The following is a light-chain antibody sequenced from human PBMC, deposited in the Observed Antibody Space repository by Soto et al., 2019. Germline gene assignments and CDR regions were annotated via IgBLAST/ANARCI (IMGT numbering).Light chain of an antibody. V-gene: IGLV2-14*03. J-gene: IGLJ2*01. CDR3: TSYTSGTTHVV. CDR2: DVS. CDR1: SSDVGGYNY. Sequence: QSALTQPASVSGSPGQSITISCTGTSSDVGGYNYVSWYQHHPGKAPKLVIYDVSNRPSGFSSRFSGSKSGNAASLTISGLQAEDEADYYCTSYTSGTTHVVFGGGTQLTVL.